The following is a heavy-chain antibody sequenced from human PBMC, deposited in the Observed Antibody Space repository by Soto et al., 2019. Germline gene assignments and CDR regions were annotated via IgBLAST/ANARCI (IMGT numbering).Heavy chain of an antibody. V-gene: IGHV4-34*01. J-gene: IGHJ3*02. D-gene: IGHD2-2*01. CDR3: ARGRGEVPAATDAFDI. CDR2: INHSGST. Sequence: SETLSLTCAVYGGSFSGYYWSWIRQPPGKGLEWIGEINHSGSTNYNPSLKSRVTISVDTSKNQFSLKLRSVTAADTAVYYCARGRGEVPAATDAFDICGQGTMVTVSS. CDR1: GGSFSGYY.